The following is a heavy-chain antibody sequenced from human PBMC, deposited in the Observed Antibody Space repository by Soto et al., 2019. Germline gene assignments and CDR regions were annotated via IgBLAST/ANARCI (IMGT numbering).Heavy chain of an antibody. D-gene: IGHD3-3*01. V-gene: IGHV1-3*01. J-gene: IGHJ6*02. CDR1: GYTFTSYA. CDR3: ARGKLRFLEWLSSSYGMDV. CDR2: INAGNGNT. Sequence: ASVKVSCKASGYTFTSYAIHWVRQAPGQRLEWMGWINAGNGNTKYSQKFQGRVTITRDTSASTAYMELSSLRSEDTAVYYCARGKLRFLEWLSSSYGMDVWGQGTTVTVSS.